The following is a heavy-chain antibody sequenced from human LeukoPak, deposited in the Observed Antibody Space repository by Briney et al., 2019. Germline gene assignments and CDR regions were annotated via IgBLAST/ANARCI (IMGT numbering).Heavy chain of an antibody. CDR2: ISGSGGTT. J-gene: IGHJ5*02. D-gene: IGHD1-26*01. CDR3: AKGQASGSYNNWFDP. CDR1: GFTFSSYA. Sequence: PGXXLXLSCAASGFTFSSYAMSWVRQAPGKGLEWVSGISGSGGTTYYADSVKGRFTIARDNSKNTLYLQMNSLRAEDTAVYNCAKGQASGSYNNWFDPWGQGTLVTVSS. V-gene: IGHV3-23*01.